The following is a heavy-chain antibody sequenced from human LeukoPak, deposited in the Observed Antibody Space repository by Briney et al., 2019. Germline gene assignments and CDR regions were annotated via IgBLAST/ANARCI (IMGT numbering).Heavy chain of an antibody. D-gene: IGHD6-19*01. CDR1: GFTFSSYW. CDR2: IKQDGSEK. V-gene: IGHV3-7*01. Sequence: PGGSLRLSCAASGFTFSSYWMSWVRQAPGKGLEWVANIKQDGSEKYYVDSVKGRFTISRDKAKNSLYLQMNSLRAEDTAVYYCARDQSSVAGTTYNWFDPWGQGTLVTVSS. J-gene: IGHJ5*02. CDR3: ARDQSSVAGTTYNWFDP.